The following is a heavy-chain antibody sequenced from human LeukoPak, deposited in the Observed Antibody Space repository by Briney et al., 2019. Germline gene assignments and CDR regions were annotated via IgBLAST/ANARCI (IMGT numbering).Heavy chain of an antibody. CDR2: IDEEDKGYAKVT. D-gene: IGHD3-16*01. Sequence: GGSLRLSCAASGFTFSGSAIHWVRQSSGKGLEWVGQIDEEDKGYAKVTAYAASVNGSRTISRDDSINRAYLQMKSLKTEDTALYYCTRDRGTYNWFYPWGQGTLVTVSS. CDR3: TRDRGTYNWFYP. V-gene: IGHV3-73*01. J-gene: IGHJ5*02. CDR1: GFTFSGSA.